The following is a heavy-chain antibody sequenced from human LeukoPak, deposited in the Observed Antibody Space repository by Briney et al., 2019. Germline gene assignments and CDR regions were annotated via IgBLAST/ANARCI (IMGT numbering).Heavy chain of an antibody. J-gene: IGHJ4*02. CDR1: GGPISSYY. V-gene: IGHV4-4*07. CDR2: IYTSGST. D-gene: IGHD5-18*01. CDR3: ARERIQLWSFDY. Sequence: SETLSLTCTVSGGPISSYYWSWIRQPAGKGLEWIGRIYTSGSTNYNPSLKSRVTMSVDTSKNQFSLKLSSVTAADTAVYYCARERIQLWSFDYWGQGTLVTVSS.